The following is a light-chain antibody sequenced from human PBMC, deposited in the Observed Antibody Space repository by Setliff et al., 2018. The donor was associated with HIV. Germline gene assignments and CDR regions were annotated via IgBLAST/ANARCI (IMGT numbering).Light chain of an antibody. CDR1: SSDVGGYNY. CDR3: SSYTSSTTRV. J-gene: IGLJ1*01. Sequence: QSALAQAASVSGSPGQSITISCTGSSSDVGGYNYVSWYQQHPGKAPKLMIYEVRNRPSGVSNRFSGSESGNTASLTISGLQAEDEADHYCSSYTSSTTRVFGTGTKVTVL. CDR2: EVR. V-gene: IGLV2-14*01.